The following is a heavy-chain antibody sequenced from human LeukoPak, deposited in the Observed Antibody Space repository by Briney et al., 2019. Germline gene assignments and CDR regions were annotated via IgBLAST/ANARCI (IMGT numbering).Heavy chain of an antibody. CDR1: GFTFSNYA. J-gene: IGHJ4*02. D-gene: IGHD6-19*01. V-gene: IGHV3-30-3*01. Sequence: GRSLGLSCAASGFTFSNYAMHWVRQAPGKGLEWVAIISYDGSNEHYAYSVEGRFTISRDNSKNTLYLQMISLRADDTAIYFCARPGSEWQWLPPDYWGQGTLVTVSS. CDR2: ISYDGSNE. CDR3: ARPGSEWQWLPPDY.